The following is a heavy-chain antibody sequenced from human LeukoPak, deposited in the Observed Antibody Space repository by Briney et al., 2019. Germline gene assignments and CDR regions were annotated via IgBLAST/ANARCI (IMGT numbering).Heavy chain of an antibody. CDR1: GGSISSYY. V-gene: IGHV4-39*01. J-gene: IGHJ4*02. CDR2: IYYSGST. D-gene: IGHD2-2*01. CDR3: ARSIVVVPAAIDY. Sequence: KTSETLSLTCTVSGGSISSYYWGWIRQPPGKGLEWIGSIYYSGSTYYNPSLKSRVTISVDTSKNQFSLKLSSVTAADTAVYYCARSIVVVPAAIDYWGQGTLVTVSS.